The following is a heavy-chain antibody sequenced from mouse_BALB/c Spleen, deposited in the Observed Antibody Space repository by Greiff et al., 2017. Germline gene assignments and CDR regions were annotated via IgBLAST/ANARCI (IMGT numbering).Heavy chain of an antibody. J-gene: IGHJ3*01. V-gene: IGHV1S81*02. Sequence: QVQLQQSGAELVKPGASVKLSCKASGYTFTSYYMYWVKQRPGQGLEWIGEINPSNGGTNFNEKFKSKATLTVDKSSSTAYMQLSSLTSEDSAVYYCTRGDWDSFAYWGQGTLVTVSA. D-gene: IGHD4-1*01. CDR1: GYTFTSYY. CDR3: TRGDWDSFAY. CDR2: INPSNGGT.